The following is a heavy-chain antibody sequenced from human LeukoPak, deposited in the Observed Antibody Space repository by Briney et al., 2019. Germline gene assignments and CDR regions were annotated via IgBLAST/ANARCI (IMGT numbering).Heavy chain of an antibody. CDR2: IKQDANEK. J-gene: IGHJ3*02. D-gene: IGHD3-10*01. Sequence: GGSLRLSCAASGFTFSSYWMNWVRQAPGKVLEWVANIKQDANEKYYVDSVKGRFTISRDHGKNSLYLQINSLRAEDTAVYYCARYYGSGAPDAFDIWGQGTMLTVSS. CDR3: ARYYGSGAPDAFDI. V-gene: IGHV3-7*01. CDR1: GFTFSSYW.